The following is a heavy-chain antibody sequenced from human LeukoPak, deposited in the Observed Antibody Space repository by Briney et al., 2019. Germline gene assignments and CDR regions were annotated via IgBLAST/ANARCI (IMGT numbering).Heavy chain of an antibody. J-gene: IGHJ4*02. CDR2: IWYDGSNK. CDR3: AAHHGELGYFDY. V-gene: IGHV3-33*01. D-gene: IGHD1-26*01. CDR1: GFTFSSYG. Sequence: GRSLRLSCAASGFTFSSYGMHWVRQAPGKGLGWVAVIWYDGSNKYYADSVKGRFTISRDNSKNTLYLQMDSLRAEDTAVYHCAAHHGELGYFDYWGQGTLVTVSS.